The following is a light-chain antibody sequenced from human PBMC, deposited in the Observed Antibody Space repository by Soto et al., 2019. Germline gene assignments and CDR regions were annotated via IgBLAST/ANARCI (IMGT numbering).Light chain of an antibody. Sequence: IVLTQSPGTLSLSPGERTTLSFRASQSISRYLAWYQQKPGQAPRLLIYDASNRATGIPARFSGSGSGTDFTLTISSLEPEDFAVYYCQQRSNWITFGQGTRLEIK. CDR2: DAS. CDR3: QQRSNWIT. J-gene: IGKJ5*01. V-gene: IGKV3-11*01. CDR1: QSISRY.